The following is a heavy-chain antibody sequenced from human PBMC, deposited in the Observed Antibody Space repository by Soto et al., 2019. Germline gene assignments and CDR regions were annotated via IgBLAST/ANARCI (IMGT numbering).Heavy chain of an antibody. CDR3: ARDNTYYYDSSGYYPYYYYGMDV. D-gene: IGHD3-22*01. Sequence: QVQLVQSGAEVKKPGSSVKVSCKASGGTFSSYTISWVRQAPGQGLEWMGRIIPILGIANYAQKFQGRVTITADKSTSTAYMELSSLRSEDTAVYYCARDNTYYYDSSGYYPYYYYGMDVWGQGTTVTVSS. J-gene: IGHJ6*02. CDR1: GGTFSSYT. CDR2: IIPILGIA. V-gene: IGHV1-69*08.